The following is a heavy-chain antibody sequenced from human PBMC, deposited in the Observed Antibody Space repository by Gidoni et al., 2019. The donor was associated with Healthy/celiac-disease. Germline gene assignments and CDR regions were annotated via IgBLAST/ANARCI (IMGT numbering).Heavy chain of an antibody. Sequence: EVQLVQSGAEVKKPGEYLKISCKGYGYSFTSYWIGWVRQMPGKGLEWMGIIYPGDSDTRYSPSFQGQVTISADKSISTAYLQWSSLKASDTAMYYCARRGDESYYDSSGYFDYWGQGTLVTVSS. CDR3: ARRGDESYYDSSGYFDY. D-gene: IGHD3-22*01. CDR1: GYSFTSYW. CDR2: IYPGDSDT. J-gene: IGHJ4*02. V-gene: IGHV5-51*01.